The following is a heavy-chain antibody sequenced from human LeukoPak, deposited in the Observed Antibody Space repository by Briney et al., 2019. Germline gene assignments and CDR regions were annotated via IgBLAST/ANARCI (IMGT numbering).Heavy chain of an antibody. CDR3: ARHGEVDTAMVSPYYFDY. CDR1: GGSMIRTDYY. V-gene: IGHV4-39*01. J-gene: IGHJ4*02. Sequence: SETLSLTCTVSGGSMIRTDYYWGWIRQPPEEGLEWIGSIYHSGSTYYNPSLKSRVTISVDTSKNQFSLKLSSVTAADTAVYYCARHGEVDTAMVSPYYFDYWGQGTLVTVSS. CDR2: IYHSGST. D-gene: IGHD5-18*01.